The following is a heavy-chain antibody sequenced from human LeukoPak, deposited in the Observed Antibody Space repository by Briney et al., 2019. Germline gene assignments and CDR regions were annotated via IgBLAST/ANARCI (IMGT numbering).Heavy chain of an antibody. D-gene: IGHD2-2*01. CDR3: ARTNPAVYYMDV. CDR1: GFTFSSYS. Sequence: GGSLRLSCAASGFTFSSYSMNWVRQAPGKGLEWVSSISSSSSYIYYADSVKGRFTISRDNAKNSLYLQMNSLRAEDTAVYYCARTNPAVYYMDVWGKGTTVTVSS. J-gene: IGHJ6*03. V-gene: IGHV3-21*01. CDR2: ISSSSSYI.